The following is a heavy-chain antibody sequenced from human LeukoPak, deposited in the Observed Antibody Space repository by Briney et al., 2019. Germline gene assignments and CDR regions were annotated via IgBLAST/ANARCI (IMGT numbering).Heavy chain of an antibody. Sequence: GGSLRLSCAASGFTFSAFGMNWARQAPGKGLEWVASINHNGNVNYYVDSVKGRFTISRDNAKNSLYLQMSNLRAEDTAVYFCARGGGLDVWGQGATVTVSS. J-gene: IGHJ6*02. CDR3: ARGGGLDV. CDR1: GFTFSAFG. CDR2: INHNGNVN. D-gene: IGHD3-16*01. V-gene: IGHV3-7*03.